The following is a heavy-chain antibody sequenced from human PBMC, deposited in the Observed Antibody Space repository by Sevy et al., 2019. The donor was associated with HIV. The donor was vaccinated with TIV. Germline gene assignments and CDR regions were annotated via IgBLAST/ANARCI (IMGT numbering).Heavy chain of an antibody. D-gene: IGHD3-3*01. J-gene: IGHJ4*02. CDR1: GYSFTNYA. V-gene: IGHV1-3*04. CDR3: ARGKGGIFGVVVGQFDS. Sequence: ASVKVSCKASGYSFTNYAIHWVRQAPGQGLEWMGWIKTDNGNTKYSQRFQDRVTITRDTSATTAYMEMSSLRYDDTALYFCARGKGGIFGVVVGQFDSWGQGILVTVSS. CDR2: IKTDNGNT.